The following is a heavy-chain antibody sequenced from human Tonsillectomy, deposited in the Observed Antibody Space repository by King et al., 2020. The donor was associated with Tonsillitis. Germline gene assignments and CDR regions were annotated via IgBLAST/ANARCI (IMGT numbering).Heavy chain of an antibody. Sequence: LQLQESGPGLVKPSETLSLTCSVSGDSISSRSYYWVWLRQPPGKGLDWIGTIYYNGDTYYNPSLKSRVTISVDTSTNQFSLRLSSVTAADTAVYYCARDILAVTGRRWFALDIWGQGTMVTASS. CDR3: ARDILAVTGRRWFALDI. D-gene: IGHD6-19*01. V-gene: IGHV4-39*01. CDR1: GDSISSRSYY. J-gene: IGHJ3*02. CDR2: IYYNGDT.